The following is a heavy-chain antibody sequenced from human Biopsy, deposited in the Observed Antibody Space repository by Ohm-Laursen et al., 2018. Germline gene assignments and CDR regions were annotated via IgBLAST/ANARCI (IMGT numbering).Heavy chain of an antibody. CDR1: GFTFSDYY. Sequence: SLRLSCAASGFTFSDYYMSWIRQAPGKGLEWVSYITSGGSTTDYADSVKGRFTISRDNAKSSLFLQMNSLRAEDTAVYYCARDVEGFYSCAMDVWGQGTTVTVSS. D-gene: IGHD2-15*01. CDR3: ARDVEGFYSCAMDV. CDR2: ITSGGSTT. V-gene: IGHV3-11*01. J-gene: IGHJ6*02.